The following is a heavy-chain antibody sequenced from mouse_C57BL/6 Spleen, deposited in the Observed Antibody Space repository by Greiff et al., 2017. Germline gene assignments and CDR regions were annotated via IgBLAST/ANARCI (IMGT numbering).Heavy chain of an antibody. CDR3: TRQSKYYGSSYFDY. CDR1: GFTFSDAW. V-gene: IGHV6-6*01. Sequence: VQLKESGGGLVQPGGSMTLSCAASGFTFSDAWMDWVRQSPEKGLEWVAEIRNKANNHATYYAESVKGRFTISRDDSKSSVYLQMNSLRAEDTGIYYCTRQSKYYGSSYFDYWGQGTTLTVSS. CDR2: IRNKANNHAT. J-gene: IGHJ2*01. D-gene: IGHD1-1*01.